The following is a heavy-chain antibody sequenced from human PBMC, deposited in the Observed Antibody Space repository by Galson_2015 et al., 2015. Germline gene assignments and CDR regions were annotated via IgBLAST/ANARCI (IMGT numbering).Heavy chain of an antibody. CDR1: GGSISSSSYY. Sequence: ETLSLTCTVSGGSISSSSYYWGWIRQPPGKGLEWIGSIYYSGSTYYNPSLKSRVTISVDTSKNQFSLKLSSVTAADTAVYYCARRVDWLLGLDYWGQGTLVTVSS. J-gene: IGHJ4*02. V-gene: IGHV4-39*01. CDR3: ARRVDWLLGLDY. CDR2: IYYSGST. D-gene: IGHD3-9*01.